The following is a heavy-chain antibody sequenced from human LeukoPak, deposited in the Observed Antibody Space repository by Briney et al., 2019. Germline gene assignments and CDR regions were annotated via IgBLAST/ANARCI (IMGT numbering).Heavy chain of an antibody. J-gene: IGHJ6*02. Sequence: GGSLRLSCAASGFTFSSYAMHWVRQAPGKGLEWVAVISYDGSNKYYADSVKGRFTISRDNSKNTLYLQMNSLRAEDTAVYYCARDGPLSSSPHVGSYYYGMDVWGQGTTVIVSS. D-gene: IGHD6-13*01. CDR1: GFTFSSYA. CDR3: ARDGPLSSSPHVGSYYYGMDV. V-gene: IGHV3-30-3*01. CDR2: ISYDGSNK.